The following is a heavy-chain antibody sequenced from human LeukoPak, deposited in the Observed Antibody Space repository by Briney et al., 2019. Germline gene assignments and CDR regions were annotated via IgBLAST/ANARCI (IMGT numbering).Heavy chain of an antibody. CDR2: IYYSGNT. J-gene: IGHJ4*02. CDR3: ARQTGAAAGSLDY. V-gene: IGHV4-59*08. CDR1: GGSISSYY. Sequence: SETLSLTCTVSGGSISSYYWSWIRQPPGKGLEWIGDIYYSGNTNYNPSLKSRVTISVDTSKNQFSLKLSSVTAADTAVYYWARQTGAAAGSLDYWGQGTLVTVSS. D-gene: IGHD6-13*01.